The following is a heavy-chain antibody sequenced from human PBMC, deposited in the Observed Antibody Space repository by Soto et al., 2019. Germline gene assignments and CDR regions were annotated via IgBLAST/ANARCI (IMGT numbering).Heavy chain of an antibody. CDR1: EFTFNNFW. J-gene: IGHJ6*02. CDR3: AKGGPYYYYGMDV. CDR2: INQDGSEK. D-gene: IGHD2-15*01. V-gene: IGHV3-7*03. Sequence: GGSLRLSCAASEFTFNNFWMTWVRQAPGKGLECVANINQDGSEKYYVNSVKGRFTISRDNAKNSLYLQMNSLRAEDTAIYYCAKGGPYYYYGMDVWGQGTTVTVSS.